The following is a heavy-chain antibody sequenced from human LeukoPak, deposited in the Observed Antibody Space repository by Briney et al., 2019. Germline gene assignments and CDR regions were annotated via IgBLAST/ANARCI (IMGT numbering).Heavy chain of an antibody. V-gene: IGHV3-48*01. CDR3: ARATWELPRHDAFDI. Sequence: RLSCAASGFTLSSYSMNWVRQAPGKGLEWVSYISRRSSTIYYADSVKGRFTISRENAKNSVYLQMNSLRAEDTAVYHCARATWELPRHDAFDIWGQGTMVTVSS. CDR1: GFTLSSYS. CDR2: ISRRSSTI. J-gene: IGHJ3*02. D-gene: IGHD1-26*01.